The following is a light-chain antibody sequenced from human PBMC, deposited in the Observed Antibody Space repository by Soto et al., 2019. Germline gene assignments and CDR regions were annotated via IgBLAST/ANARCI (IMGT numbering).Light chain of an antibody. V-gene: IGLV4-69*01. CDR2: LNSDGSH. Sequence: QLVLTQSPSASASLGASVNLTCTLSSGHSSYAIAWHQQQPEKGPRYLMRLNSDGSHTKGDGIPARFSGSSSGAERYLTISSLQSEDEADYYCQTWGTGPTYVFGAGTKVTVL. CDR1: SGHSSYA. J-gene: IGLJ1*01. CDR3: QTWGTGPTYV.